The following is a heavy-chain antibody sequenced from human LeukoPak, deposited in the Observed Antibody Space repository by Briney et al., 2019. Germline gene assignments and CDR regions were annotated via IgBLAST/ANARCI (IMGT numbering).Heavy chain of an antibody. D-gene: IGHD5-18*01. J-gene: IGHJ4*02. Sequence: ASVKVSCMASGYTFTGYYMHWVRQAPGQGLEWMGWINPNSGGTNYAQKFQGRVTMTRDTSISTAYMELSRLRSDDTAVYYCARGWSYGYTLDYWGQGTLVTVSS. CDR2: INPNSGGT. CDR1: GYTFTGYY. CDR3: ARGWSYGYTLDY. V-gene: IGHV1-2*02.